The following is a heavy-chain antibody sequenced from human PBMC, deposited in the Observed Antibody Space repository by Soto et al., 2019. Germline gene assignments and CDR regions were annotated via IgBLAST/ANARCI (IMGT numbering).Heavy chain of an antibody. V-gene: IGHV3-13*04. CDR2: IGPAGDT. Sequence: EVQLVESGGALVQPGGSLRLSCAASGFTLSNYDMHWVLQATGKGLEWVSAIGPAGDTYYPGSVKGRFTISRENAKNSLYLQMNSLRAGDTAVYYCARSRGADFDYWGQGTLVTVSS. CDR1: GFTLSNYD. J-gene: IGHJ4*02. CDR3: ARSRGADFDY. D-gene: IGHD3-10*01.